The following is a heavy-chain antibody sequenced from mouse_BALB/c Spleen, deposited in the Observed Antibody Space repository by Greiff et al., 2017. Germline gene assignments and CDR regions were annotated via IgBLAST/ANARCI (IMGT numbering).Heavy chain of an antibody. Sequence: VQLQESGAELARPGASVKLSCKASGYTFTSYWMQWVKQRPGQGLEWIGAIYPGDGDTRYTQKFKGKATLTADKSSSTAYMQLSSLASEDSAVYYCARARRGAMDYWGQGTSVTVSS. J-gene: IGHJ4*01. V-gene: IGHV1-87*01. CDR1: GYTFTSYW. CDR3: ARARRGAMDY. CDR2: IYPGDGDT.